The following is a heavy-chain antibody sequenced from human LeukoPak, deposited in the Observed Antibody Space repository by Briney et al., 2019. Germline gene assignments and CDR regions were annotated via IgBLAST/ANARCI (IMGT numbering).Heavy chain of an antibody. CDR3: ARGRRVWGSYRYTSGHAFDI. Sequence: PSETLSLTCTVSGGSISSYYWSWIRQPAGKGLEWIGRIYTSGSTNYNPSLKSRVTISVDTSKNQFSLKLSSVTAADTAVYYCARGRRVWGSYRYTSGHAFDIWGQGTMVTVSS. D-gene: IGHD3-16*02. V-gene: IGHV4-4*07. J-gene: IGHJ3*02. CDR1: GGSISSYY. CDR2: IYTSGST.